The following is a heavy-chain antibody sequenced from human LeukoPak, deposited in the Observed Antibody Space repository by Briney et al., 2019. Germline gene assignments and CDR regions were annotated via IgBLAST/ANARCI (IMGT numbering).Heavy chain of an antibody. J-gene: IGHJ3*02. CDR3: AKGYSGSYRVDAFDI. CDR2: ISSSSSTI. CDR1: GFTLSSYS. V-gene: IGHV3-48*04. Sequence: GGSLRLSCAASGFTLSSYSMNWVRQAPGKGLEWVSYISSSSSTIYYADSVKGRFTISRDNAKNSLYLQMNSLRAEDTAVYYCAKGYSGSYRVDAFDIWGQGTMVTVSS. D-gene: IGHD1-26*01.